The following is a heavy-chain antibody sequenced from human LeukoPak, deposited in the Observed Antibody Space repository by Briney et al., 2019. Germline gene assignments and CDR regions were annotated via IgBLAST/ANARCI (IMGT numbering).Heavy chain of an antibody. CDR1: GYTFTGYY. Sequence: ASVKVSCKASGYTFTGYYMHWVRQAPGQGLEWMGWINPNSGGTNYAQKFQGRVTMTRDASISTAYMVLNRLRSDDTAVYYCAREYYYGSGNYYNRIDYWGQGTLVTVSS. D-gene: IGHD3-10*01. V-gene: IGHV1-2*02. CDR3: AREYYYGSGNYYNRIDY. CDR2: INPNSGGT. J-gene: IGHJ4*02.